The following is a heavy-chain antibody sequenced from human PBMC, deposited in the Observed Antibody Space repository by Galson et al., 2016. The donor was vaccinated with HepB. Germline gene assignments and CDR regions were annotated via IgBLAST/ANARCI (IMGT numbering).Heavy chain of an antibody. J-gene: IGHJ6*02. D-gene: IGHD2-8*02. CDR1: GDSVSNKSAT. V-gene: IGHV6-1*01. CDR3: ARDRRGTCTGGRCYYYGMYV. Sequence: CAISGDSVSNKSATWNWIRQSPSRGLEWLGRTHYTSKWYNDYAESVKSRIIINPDTPKNQFSLQLNSVTPEDTAVYFCARDRRGTCTGGRCYYYGMYVWGQGTTVTVSS. CDR2: THYTSKWYN.